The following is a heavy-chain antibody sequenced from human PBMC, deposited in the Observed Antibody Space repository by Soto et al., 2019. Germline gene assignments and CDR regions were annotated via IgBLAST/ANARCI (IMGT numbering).Heavy chain of an antibody. CDR3: ARSRYCSGGSCWLSY. J-gene: IGHJ4*02. D-gene: IGHD2-15*01. V-gene: IGHV1-69*06. CDR1: GGTFSSYA. Sequence: ASVKVSCKASGGTFSSYAISWVLQAPGQGLEWMGGIIPIFGTANYAQKFQGRVTITADKSTSTAYMELSSLRSEDTAVYYCARSRYCSGGSCWLSYWGQGTLVTVSS. CDR2: IIPIFGTA.